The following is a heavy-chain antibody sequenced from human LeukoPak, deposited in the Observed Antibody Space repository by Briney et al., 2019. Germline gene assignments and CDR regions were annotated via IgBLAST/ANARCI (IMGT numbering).Heavy chain of an antibody. CDR3: ARGFPPRMYYDSSGYYSYYFDY. CDR1: GYTFTSYG. Sequence: GASVKVSCKASGYTFTSYGISWVRQAPGQGLEWMGWISAYNGNTKYTQKLQGRVTMTTDTSTSTVYMELRSLRSDDTAVYYCARGFPPRMYYDSSGYYSYYFDYWGQGTLVTVSS. D-gene: IGHD3-22*01. J-gene: IGHJ4*02. V-gene: IGHV1-18*01. CDR2: ISAYNGNT.